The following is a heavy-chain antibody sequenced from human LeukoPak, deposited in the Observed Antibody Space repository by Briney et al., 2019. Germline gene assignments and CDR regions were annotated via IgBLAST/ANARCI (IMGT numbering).Heavy chain of an antibody. D-gene: IGHD3-10*01. V-gene: IGHV3-23*01. Sequence: PGGSLRLSCAASGFTFSSYAMSWVRQAPGKGLEWVSAISGSGGSTYYADSVKGRFTISRDNSKNTLYLQMNSLRAEDTAVYYCAKPLGFGVPDLYYNYGMDVWGQGTTVTVSS. J-gene: IGHJ6*02. CDR1: GFTFSSYA. CDR2: ISGSGGST. CDR3: AKPLGFGVPDLYYNYGMDV.